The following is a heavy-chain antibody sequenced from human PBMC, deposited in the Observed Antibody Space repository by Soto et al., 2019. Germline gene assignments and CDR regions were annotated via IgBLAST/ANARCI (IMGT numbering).Heavy chain of an antibody. CDR3: ARDSSCSGGSCSTDWFVP. D-gene: IGHD2-15*01. Sequence: PSETLSLTCAVYGGSFSDYYWSWIRQPPGKGLEWIGEINHSGSTNYNPSLKSRVTISVDTSKNQFSLKLSSVTAADTAVYYCARDSSCSGGSCSTDWFVPWGQGTLVTVSS. CDR1: GGSFSDYY. CDR2: INHSGST. J-gene: IGHJ5*02. V-gene: IGHV4-34*01.